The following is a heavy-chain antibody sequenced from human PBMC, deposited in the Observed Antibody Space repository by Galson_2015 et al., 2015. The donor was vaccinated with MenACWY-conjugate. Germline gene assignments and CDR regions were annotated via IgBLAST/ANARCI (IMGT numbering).Heavy chain of an antibody. Sequence: ETLSLTCAVYGGSFSGYYWSWIRQPPGKGLEWIGEINHSGSTNYNPSLKSRVTISVDTSKNQFSLKLSSVTAADTAVYYCARGAIFGGLPVFWGQGTLVTVSS. J-gene: IGHJ4*02. CDR1: GGSFSGYY. CDR2: INHSGST. V-gene: IGHV4-34*01. D-gene: IGHD3-3*01. CDR3: ARGAIFGGLPVF.